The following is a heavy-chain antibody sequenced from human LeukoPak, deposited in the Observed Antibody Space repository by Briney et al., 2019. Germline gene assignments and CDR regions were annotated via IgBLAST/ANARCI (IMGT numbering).Heavy chain of an antibody. D-gene: IGHD2-15*01. CDR2: IIPIFGTA. CDR1: GGTFSSYA. J-gene: IGHJ1*01. CDR3: ARDVRSGGSRGVRGPAEYFQH. Sequence: ASVKVSCKASGGTFSSYAISWVRQAPGQGLEWMGGIIPIFGTANYAQKFQGRVTITADESTSTAYMKLSSLRSEDTAVYYCARDVRSGGSRGVRGPAEYFQHWGQGTLVTVSS. V-gene: IGHV1-69*13.